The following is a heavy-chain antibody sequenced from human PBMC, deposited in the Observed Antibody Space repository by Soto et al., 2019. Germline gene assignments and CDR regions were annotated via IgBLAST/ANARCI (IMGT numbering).Heavy chain of an antibody. Sequence: QVPLVQSGAEVKEPGASVKVSCKTSGFTFTTHAIHWLRQGPGQRFEWMGWINAGNGNTKYSQTFQDRITITRDTSANTAYLELSSLTFEHRAVYFCARRNSSGPMDHWGQGTLITFSP. V-gene: IGHV1-3*01. CDR1: GFTFTTHA. J-gene: IGHJ4*02. CDR3: ARRNSSGPMDH. CDR2: INAGNGNT. D-gene: IGHD3-22*01.